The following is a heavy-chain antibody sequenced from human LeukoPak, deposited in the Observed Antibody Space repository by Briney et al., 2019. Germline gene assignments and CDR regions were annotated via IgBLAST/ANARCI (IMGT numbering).Heavy chain of an antibody. CDR2: IDPTDSAT. D-gene: IGHD6-19*01. J-gene: IGHJ4*02. V-gene: IGHV5-10-1*01. Sequence: PGASLKISCKGSGYSFTNYWISWVRQLPGQGLEWMARIDPTDSATVYSPAFQGHVSISTDKSINTAYLQWTSLKASDTAMYYCSRYALGNSGWFYSDYWGQGALVTVSS. CDR1: GYSFTNYW. CDR3: SRYALGNSGWFYSDY.